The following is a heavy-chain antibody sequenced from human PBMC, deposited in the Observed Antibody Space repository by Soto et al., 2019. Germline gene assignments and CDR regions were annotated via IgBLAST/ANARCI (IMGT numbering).Heavy chain of an antibody. J-gene: IGHJ2*01. CDR2: INPNSGGT. Sequence: QVQLVQSGAEVKKPGASVKVSCKASGYTFTGYYMHWVRQAPGQGLEWMGWINPNSGGTNYAQKFQGWVTMTRDTSISTAYMELSRLRSDDTAVYYCARSKIVATTPDYWYFYLWGRGTLVTVSS. D-gene: IGHD5-12*01. CDR3: ARSKIVATTPDYWYFYL. CDR1: GYTFTGYY. V-gene: IGHV1-2*04.